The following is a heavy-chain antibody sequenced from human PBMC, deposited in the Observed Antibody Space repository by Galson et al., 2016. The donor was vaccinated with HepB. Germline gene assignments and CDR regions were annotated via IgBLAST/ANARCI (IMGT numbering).Heavy chain of an antibody. V-gene: IGHV3-23*01. CDR3: ARVGPSCYFFDY. CDR2: ISGSGQNT. Sequence: SLRLSCAASGFTFSSYAMSWVRQAPGKGLEWMSSISGSGQNTYYRDSVEGRFTSSRDNSKNTLYLQMDSLRAEDTATSFCARVGPSCYFFDYWGQGALVTVSA. CDR1: GFTFSSYA. J-gene: IGHJ4*02. D-gene: IGHD3-10*01.